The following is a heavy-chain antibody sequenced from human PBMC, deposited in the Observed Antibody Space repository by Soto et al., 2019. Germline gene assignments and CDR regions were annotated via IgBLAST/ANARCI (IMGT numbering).Heavy chain of an antibody. J-gene: IGHJ3*02. CDR3: ARGQDGGYNAFDI. CDR1: GFTFSDHY. V-gene: IGHV3-21*01. Sequence: GGSLRLSCAASGFTFSDHYMDWVRQAPGKWLEWVSSISSTTNYNYYAGSVKGRFTISRENAKNSLYLQMNSLRAGDTAVYYCARGQDGGYNAFDIWGQGTMVT. CDR2: ISSTTNYN. D-gene: IGHD5-12*01.